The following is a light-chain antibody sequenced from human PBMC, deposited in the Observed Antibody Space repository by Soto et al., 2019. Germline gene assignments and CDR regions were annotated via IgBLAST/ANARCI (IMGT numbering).Light chain of an antibody. Sequence: QSLLTQPASVSGSPGQSITISCTGTSSDVGGYNYVSWYQQHPGKAPKLMIYDVSNRPSGVSNRFSGSKSGNTASLTISGLQAEDEADYYCSSYTSSSTLYVVFGGGTKVTVL. CDR1: SSDVGGYNY. CDR3: SSYTSSSTLYVV. J-gene: IGLJ2*01. CDR2: DVS. V-gene: IGLV2-14*01.